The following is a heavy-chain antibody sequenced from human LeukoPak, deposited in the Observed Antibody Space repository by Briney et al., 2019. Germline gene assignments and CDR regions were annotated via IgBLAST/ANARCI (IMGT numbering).Heavy chain of an antibody. CDR3: AKYSKAAANSYFDY. Sequence: GGSPRLSCAASGFTFSNYAMSWVRQAPGKGLEWVSVISGNGGSIDYADLVKGRFTISRDNSKNTLNLQMNSLRVEDTAIYYCAKYSKAAANSYFDYWGQGTLVTVSS. D-gene: IGHD2-15*01. CDR1: GFTFSNYA. J-gene: IGHJ4*02. V-gene: IGHV3-23*01. CDR2: ISGNGGSI.